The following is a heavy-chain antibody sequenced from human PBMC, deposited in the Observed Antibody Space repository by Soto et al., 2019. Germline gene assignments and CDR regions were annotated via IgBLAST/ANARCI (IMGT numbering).Heavy chain of an antibody. Sequence: GGSLRLSCAASGFTFSSYSMNWVRQAPGKGLEWVSSISSSSSYIYYADSVKGRFTISRDNAKNSLYLQMNSLRAEATAVYYCARDSLYRDTGLQIDYWGQGTLVTVSS. J-gene: IGHJ4*02. CDR3: ARDSLYRDTGLQIDY. V-gene: IGHV3-21*01. D-gene: IGHD4-4*01. CDR1: GFTFSSYS. CDR2: ISSSSSYI.